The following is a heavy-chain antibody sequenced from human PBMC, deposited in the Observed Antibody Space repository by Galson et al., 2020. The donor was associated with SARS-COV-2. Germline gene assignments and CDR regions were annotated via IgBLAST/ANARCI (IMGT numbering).Heavy chain of an antibody. CDR2: FNHGGAT. CDR3: ARDGYASGSFDY. V-gene: IGHV4-38-2*02. D-gene: IGHD3-10*01. Sequence: SETLSLTCTVSAYPISRGYYWGWIRQPPGKGLAWIRSFNHGGATYHNPSLRSRFTILVDTSKNQFSLKLSTVTAADTAVYSCARDGYASGSFDYWGQGTLVTVSS. J-gene: IGHJ4*02. CDR1: AYPISRGYY.